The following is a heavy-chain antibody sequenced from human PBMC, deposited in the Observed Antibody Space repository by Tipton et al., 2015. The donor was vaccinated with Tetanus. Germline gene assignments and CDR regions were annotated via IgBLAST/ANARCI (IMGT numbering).Heavy chain of an antibody. CDR3: ARGRGLGPHEYFEH. V-gene: IGHV1-18*01. CDR1: GYTFTHYG. D-gene: IGHD3/OR15-3a*01. Sequence: QLVQSGAEVKKSGASVKVSCKASGYTFTHYGVNWVRQAPGQGLEWMGWISPFNENVNYAEKFQGRLTMTTDRSTATVYMDLRSLRSDDTAVYYCARGRGLGPHEYFEHWGQGTLVTVSS. CDR2: ISPFNENV. J-gene: IGHJ5*02.